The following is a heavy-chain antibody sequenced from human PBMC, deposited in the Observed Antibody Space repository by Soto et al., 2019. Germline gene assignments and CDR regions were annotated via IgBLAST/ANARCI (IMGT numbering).Heavy chain of an antibody. CDR1: GFIFSHYW. Sequence: HPGGSLRLSCTASGFIFSHYWMSWVRQAPGKGLEWVSVIYSGGSTYYADSVKGRFTISRDNSKNTLYLQMNSLRAEDTAVYYCARGWNYYDSSGYESHWGQGTLVTVSS. V-gene: IGHV3-53*01. CDR3: ARGWNYYDSSGYESH. D-gene: IGHD3-22*01. J-gene: IGHJ4*02. CDR2: IYSGGST.